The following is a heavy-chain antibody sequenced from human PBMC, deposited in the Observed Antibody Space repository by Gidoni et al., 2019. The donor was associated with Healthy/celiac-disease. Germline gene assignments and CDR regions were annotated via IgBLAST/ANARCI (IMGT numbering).Heavy chain of an antibody. V-gene: IGHV1-18*01. CDR3: ARDQAAASSRRWFDP. J-gene: IGHJ5*02. D-gene: IGHD6-13*01. CDR1: GYTFTSYG. CDR2: ISAYNGTT. Sequence: QVQLVQSGAEVKKPGASVKVSCKASGYTFTSYGISWVRQAPGQGLEWMGWISAYNGTTNYAQKLQGRVTMTTDTSTSTAYMELRSLRSDDTVVYYCARDQAAASSRRWFDPWGQGTLVTVSS.